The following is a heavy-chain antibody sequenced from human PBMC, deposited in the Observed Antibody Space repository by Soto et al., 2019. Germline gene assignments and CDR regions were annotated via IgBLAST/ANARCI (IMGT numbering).Heavy chain of an antibody. V-gene: IGHV1-46*01. CDR1: GYTFTSSY. J-gene: IGHJ1*01. D-gene: IGHD1-1*01. CDR2: INTNSGAT. CDR3: ARGGTVRVFWGYCQD. Sequence: QVQLVQSGAEVTMPGASVKISCKASGYTFTSSYIHWVRQAPGQGLEWMGIINTNSGATSYTQKFQGRVTMTRDTSTTTVYMELSGLRSEDTAVYYCARGGTVRVFWGYCQDWGQGTLVTVSS.